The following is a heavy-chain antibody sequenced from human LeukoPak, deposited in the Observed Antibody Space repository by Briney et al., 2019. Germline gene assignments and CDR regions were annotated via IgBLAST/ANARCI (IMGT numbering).Heavy chain of an antibody. CDR3: AKDLRYSRSY. CDR1: EFTFSSYS. CDR2: ISGSGGST. Sequence: GGSLRLSCAASEFTFSSYSMSWVRQAPGKGLEWVSAISGSGGSTYYADSVKGRFTISRDNSKNTLYLQMNSLRAEDTAVYYCAKDLRYSRSYWGQGTLVTVSS. D-gene: IGHD6-13*01. V-gene: IGHV3-23*01. J-gene: IGHJ4*02.